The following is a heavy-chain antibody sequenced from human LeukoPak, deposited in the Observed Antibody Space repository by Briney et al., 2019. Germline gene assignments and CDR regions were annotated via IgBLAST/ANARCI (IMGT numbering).Heavy chain of an antibody. J-gene: IGHJ4*02. CDR3: ARHRSYYFDY. CDR2: IFYGGNT. D-gene: IGHD3-10*01. V-gene: IGHV4-39*01. Sequence: SETLSLTCTVSGGSISGSSYYWGWIRQPPGKGLEWIGSIFYGGNTSYNPSLKSRVTISVDTSKNQFSLKVDSVTAADTAVFYCARHRSYYFDYWGQGMLVTVSS. CDR1: GGSISGSSYY.